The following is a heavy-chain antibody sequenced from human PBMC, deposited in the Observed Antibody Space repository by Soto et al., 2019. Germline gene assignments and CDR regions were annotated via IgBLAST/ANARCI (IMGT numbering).Heavy chain of an antibody. D-gene: IGHD6-19*01. CDR2: ISGSGGRT. CDR1: GFTFSSYA. Sequence: GGSLRLSCAGSGFTFSSYAMSWVRQAPGKGLEWVSAISGSGGRTYYADSVKGRFTISRYNSKNPLYLQMNSLRAENTDLYYCAKTPRIAVAVHFDYCGQGTLVTVSS. J-gene: IGHJ4*02. V-gene: IGHV3-23*01. CDR3: AKTPRIAVAVHFDY.